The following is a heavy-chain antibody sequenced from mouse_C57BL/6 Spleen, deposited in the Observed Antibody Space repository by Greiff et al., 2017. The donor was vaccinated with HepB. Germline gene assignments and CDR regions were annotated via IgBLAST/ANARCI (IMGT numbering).Heavy chain of an antibody. CDR2: IYPGSGST. D-gene: IGHD1-1*01. CDR1: GYTFTSYW. Sequence: QVQLKQPGAELVKPGASVKMSCKASGYTFTSYWITWVKQRPGQGLEWIGDIYPGSGSTNYNEKFKSKATLTVDTSSSTAYMQLSSLTSEASAVYYCAVYYYCTPYWYFDVWGTGTTVTVSS. V-gene: IGHV1-55*01. J-gene: IGHJ1*03. CDR3: AVYYYCTPYWYFDV.